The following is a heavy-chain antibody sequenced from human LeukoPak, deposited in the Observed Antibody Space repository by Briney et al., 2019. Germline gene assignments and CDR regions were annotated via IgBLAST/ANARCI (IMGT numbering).Heavy chain of an antibody. CDR3: ARSDYHNSGSHTVFDAFDI. Sequence: SQTLSLTCTVSGGSISRYYWSWIRRPPGKGLEWIGYIDDSENTNYNPSLKGQVTISVDKSKNQFSLKLSFVTAADTAMYYCARSDYHNSGSHTVFDAFDIWGQGTRVTVSS. V-gene: IGHV4-59*01. D-gene: IGHD3-10*01. CDR1: GGSISRYY. CDR2: IDDSENT. J-gene: IGHJ3*02.